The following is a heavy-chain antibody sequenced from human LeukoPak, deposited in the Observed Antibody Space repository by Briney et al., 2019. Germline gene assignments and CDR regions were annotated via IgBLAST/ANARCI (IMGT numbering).Heavy chain of an antibody. V-gene: IGHV3-9*03. Sequence: PGGSLRLSCAASGFTFDDYAMHWVRQAPGKGLEWVSGIIWYSGSIGYADSVRGRFTSSRDNAKNSLYLQMNSLRAEDMALYYCAKDNYYDSSGYIDYWGKGTLVTVSS. CDR1: GFTFDDYA. J-gene: IGHJ4*02. D-gene: IGHD3-22*01. CDR2: IIWYSGSI. CDR3: AKDNYYDSSGYIDY.